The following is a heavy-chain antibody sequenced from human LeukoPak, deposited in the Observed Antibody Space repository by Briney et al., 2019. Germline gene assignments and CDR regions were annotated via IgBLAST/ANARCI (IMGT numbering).Heavy chain of an antibody. J-gene: IGHJ4*02. CDR1: GFTFSSYS. Sequence: PGGSLRLSCAASGFTFSSYSMNWVRQAPGKGLEWVSSISSSSSYIYYADSVKGRFIISRDNAKNSLYLQMNSLRAEDTAVYYCARINYGGIEIDYWGQGTLVTVSS. CDR2: ISSSSSYI. CDR3: ARINYGGIEIDY. V-gene: IGHV3-21*01. D-gene: IGHD4-23*01.